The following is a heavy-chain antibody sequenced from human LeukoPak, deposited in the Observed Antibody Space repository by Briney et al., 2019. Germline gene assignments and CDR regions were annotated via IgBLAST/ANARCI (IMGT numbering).Heavy chain of an antibody. CDR2: INPNSGGT. CDR1: GYTFTGYY. CDR3: ARPGGDYGDYLAFLDY. V-gene: IGHV1-2*02. D-gene: IGHD4-17*01. J-gene: IGHJ4*02. Sequence: ASVKVSCKASGYTFTGYYMHWVRQAPGQGLEWMGWINPNSGGTNYAQKFQGRVTMTRDTSISTAYMELSRLRSDDTAVYYCARPGGDYGDYLAFLDYWGQGTLVTVSS.